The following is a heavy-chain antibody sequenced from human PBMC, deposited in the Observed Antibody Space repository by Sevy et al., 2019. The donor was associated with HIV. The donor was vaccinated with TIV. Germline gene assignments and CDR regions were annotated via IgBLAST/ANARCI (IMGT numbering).Heavy chain of an antibody. CDR1: VFTFSSYS. Sequence: GGSLRLSCAASVFTFSSYSMNWVRQAPGKGLEWVSYISSSSSTIYYADSVKGRFTISRDNAKNSLYLQMNSLRAEDTAVYYCARDAGYCSSTSCHFQTYWYFDLWGRGTLVTVSS. D-gene: IGHD2-2*01. J-gene: IGHJ2*01. CDR2: ISSSSSTI. CDR3: ARDAGYCSSTSCHFQTYWYFDL. V-gene: IGHV3-48*01.